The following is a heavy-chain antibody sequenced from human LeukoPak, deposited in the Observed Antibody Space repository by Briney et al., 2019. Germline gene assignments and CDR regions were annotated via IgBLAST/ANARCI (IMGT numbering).Heavy chain of an antibody. CDR2: VDHTGST. D-gene: IGHD1-1*01. CDR1: DDSITMYY. CDR3: ARGRVSSSTWYSTYYYYFYMDV. J-gene: IGHJ6*03. V-gene: IGHV4-59*01. Sequence: SETLSLTCSVSDDSITMYYWTWIRQPPGKGLEWIGYVDHTGSTNFNPSLNGRVSMSRDTTNNLFSLRLRSVTAADTAVYFCARGRVSSSTWYSTYYYYFYMDVWGKGTTVTVSS.